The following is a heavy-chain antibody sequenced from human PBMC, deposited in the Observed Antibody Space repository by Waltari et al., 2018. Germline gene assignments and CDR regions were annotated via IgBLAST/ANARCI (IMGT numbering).Heavy chain of an antibody. CDR1: GFNFDDYE. V-gene: IGHV3-48*03. CDR2: ISDSGNTV. J-gene: IGHJ6*02. Sequence: EVQLVESGGDWAQPGGSLRLSCVASGFNFDDYEMNWVRQAPGKGLEWVSHISDSGNTVYYADSVRGRFTMYRDNAKNSVHLQMSSLRVEDTAVYFCAREYAHYGMDVWGQGTTVTVTS. CDR3: AREYAHYGMDV. D-gene: IGHD2-2*01.